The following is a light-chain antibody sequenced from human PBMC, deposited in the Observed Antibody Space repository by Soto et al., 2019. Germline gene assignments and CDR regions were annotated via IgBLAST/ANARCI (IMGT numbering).Light chain of an antibody. J-gene: IGKJ4*01. CDR2: DAS. V-gene: IGKV3-11*01. Sequence: EIVLTQSPATLSLSPGERATLSCRASQSVSSYVAWYQQKPGQAPRLLIYDASNRATGIPARFSGSGSGTDVTLTISSLEPEDFAVYYCQQRSYWLTFGGGTKVEIK. CDR3: QQRSYWLT. CDR1: QSVSSY.